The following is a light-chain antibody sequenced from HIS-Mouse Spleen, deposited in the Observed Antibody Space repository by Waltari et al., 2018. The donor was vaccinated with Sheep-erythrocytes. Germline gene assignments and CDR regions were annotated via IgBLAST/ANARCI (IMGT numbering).Light chain of an antibody. J-gene: IGKJ4*01. CDR3: QQYYSTPLT. CDR1: QSVLYSSNNKNY. V-gene: IGKV4-1*01. CDR2: WAS. Sequence: DIVMTQSPDSLAASLGERATINCKSSQSVLYSSNNKNYLAWYHQKPGQPPKLLIYWASTRASVVPDRFSGSGSGTDFTLTISSLQAEDVAVYYCQQYYSTPLTFGGGTKVEIK.